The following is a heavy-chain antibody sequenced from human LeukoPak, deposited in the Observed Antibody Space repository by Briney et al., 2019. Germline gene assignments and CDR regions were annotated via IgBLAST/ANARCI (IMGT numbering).Heavy chain of an antibody. CDR2: SNSVVIST. V-gene: IGHV3-74*01. CDR3: AGSVYY. Sequence: PLRSLRLSCAPSVFTFSSDWTHWVRPAPGQGLGWVSRSNSVVISTSSANPVKGRFTISRDNAKNTLYLQMNSLRAEDTAVYYCAGSVYYWGQGTLVTVSS. CDR1: VFTFSSDW. J-gene: IGHJ4*02.